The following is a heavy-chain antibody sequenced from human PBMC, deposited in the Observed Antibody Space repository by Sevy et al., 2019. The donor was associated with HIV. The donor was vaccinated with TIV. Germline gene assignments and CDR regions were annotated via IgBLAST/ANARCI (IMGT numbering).Heavy chain of an antibody. V-gene: IGHV3-11*06. D-gene: IGHD3-10*01. Sequence: GGSLRLSCAASEFTFSDYYMSWIRQAPGKGLEWVSYISSRITYTNYADPVKGRFTMSRDNARNSLYLQMNSLRAEDTAVYYCARVRYDSGSYYKDYWGQGTLVTVSS. CDR3: ARVRYDSGSYYKDY. J-gene: IGHJ4*02. CDR2: ISSRITYT. CDR1: EFTFSDYY.